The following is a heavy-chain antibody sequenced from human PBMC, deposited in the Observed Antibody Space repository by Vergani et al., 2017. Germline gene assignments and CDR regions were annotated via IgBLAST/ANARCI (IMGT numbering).Heavy chain of an antibody. CDR2: IYYSGST. J-gene: IGHJ4*02. V-gene: IGHV4-59*08. CDR3: ARSQYSSSSTPFDY. D-gene: IGHD6-6*01. Sequence: QVQLQESGPGLVKPSETLSLTCTVSGGSISSYYWSWIRQPPGKGLEWIGYIYYSGSTNYNPSLKSRVTISVDTSKNQFSLKLSSVTAADTAVYYCARSQYSSSSTPFDYWGQGTLVTVSP. CDR1: GGSISSYY.